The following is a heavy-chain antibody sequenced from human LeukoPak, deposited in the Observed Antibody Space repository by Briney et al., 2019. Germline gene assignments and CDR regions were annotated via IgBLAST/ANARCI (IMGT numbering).Heavy chain of an antibody. CDR3: ARHERGASPLFYYGIDV. CDR1: GGSISSYY. CDR2: ISYSGST. Sequence: SETLSLTCTVSGGSISSYYWSWIRQPPGKGLEWIGYISYSGSTNYNPSLKSRVTILVGTSKNQFSLKLRSVTAADTAVYYCARHERGASPLFYYGIDVWGQGTTVTVSS. D-gene: IGHD1-26*01. V-gene: IGHV4-59*08. J-gene: IGHJ6*02.